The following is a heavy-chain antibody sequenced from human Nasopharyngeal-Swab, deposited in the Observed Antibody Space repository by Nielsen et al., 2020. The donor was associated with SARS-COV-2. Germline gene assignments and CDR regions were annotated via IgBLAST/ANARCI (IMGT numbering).Heavy chain of an antibody. Sequence: SETLSLTCSVSGGSISSGGYYWSWILQHPGKGLEWIGYIYYSGSTYYNPSLKSRVTISVDTSKNQFSLKLSSVTAADTAVYYCARGRTIFGVVSHAFDIWGQGTMVTVSS. D-gene: IGHD3-3*01. J-gene: IGHJ3*02. CDR2: IYYSGST. CDR3: ARGRTIFGVVSHAFDI. CDR1: GGSISSGGYY. V-gene: IGHV4-31*03.